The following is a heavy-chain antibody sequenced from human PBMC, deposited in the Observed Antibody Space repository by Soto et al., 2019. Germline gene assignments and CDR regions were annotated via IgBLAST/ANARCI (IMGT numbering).Heavy chain of an antibody. D-gene: IGHD5-18*01. V-gene: IGHV4-34*01. CDR3: ARGGYSYGPPGFAH. Sequence: SETLSLTCAVYGGSFSGYYWSWIRQPPGKGLEWIVEINHRGSTNYNPSLKSRVTISVDTSKNQFSLKLSSVTAADTAVYYCARGGYSYGPPGFAHWGQGTLVTVSS. J-gene: IGHJ5*02. CDR1: GGSFSGYY. CDR2: INHRGST.